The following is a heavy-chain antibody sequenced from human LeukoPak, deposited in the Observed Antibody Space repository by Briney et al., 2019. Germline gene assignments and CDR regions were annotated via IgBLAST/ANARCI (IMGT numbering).Heavy chain of an antibody. CDR1: GFTFSNFG. CDR3: ARVLDSYGLRAADY. J-gene: IGHJ4*02. CDR2: TWYDGSNK. V-gene: IGHV3-33*01. D-gene: IGHD5-18*01. Sequence: GTSLLLSCAASGFTFSNFGMHWVSQAPDKGLEWVAATWYDGSNKYYADSVKGRFTISRDNSKNTLYLQMNSLRAEDTAVYHCARVLDSYGLRAADYWGQGTLVTVSS.